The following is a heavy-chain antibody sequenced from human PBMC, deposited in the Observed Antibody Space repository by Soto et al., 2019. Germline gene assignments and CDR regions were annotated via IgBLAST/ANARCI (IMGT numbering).Heavy chain of an antibody. J-gene: IGHJ4*02. CDR2: ISGSGSTI. CDR3: XKVFYYYDSSGYYYFDY. D-gene: IGHD3-22*01. Sequence: GGSLRLSCTASGFTFSSYAVSWVRQAPGKGPEWISSISGSGSTIYYADSVKGRFTISRDNSKNTLYLQMSSLRAGDTAVYYCXKVFYYYDSSGYYYFDYWGQGTPVTVSS. CDR1: GFTFSSYA. V-gene: IGHV3-23*01.